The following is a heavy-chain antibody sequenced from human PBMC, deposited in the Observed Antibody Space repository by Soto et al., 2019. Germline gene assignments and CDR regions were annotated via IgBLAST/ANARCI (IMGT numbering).Heavy chain of an antibody. CDR1: GGTFSSYA. V-gene: IGHV1-69*12. CDR2: IIPIFGTA. J-gene: IGHJ4*02. CDR3: ARGVVVVHYYDSSGYFGY. D-gene: IGHD3-22*01. Sequence: QVQLVQSGAEVKKRGSSVKVSCKASGGTFSSYAISWVRQAPGQGLEWLGGIIPIFGTANYAQKFQGRVTITADESTSTAYMELSSLRSEDTAVYYCARGVVVVHYYDSSGYFGYWGQGTLVTVSS.